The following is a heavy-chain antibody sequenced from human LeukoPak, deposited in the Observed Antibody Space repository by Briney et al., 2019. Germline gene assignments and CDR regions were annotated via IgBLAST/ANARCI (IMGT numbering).Heavy chain of an antibody. Sequence: GGSLRLSCAASGFTFSGSAMHWVRQASGKGLEWVGRIRSKANSHATAYAASVKGRFTISRDDSKNTAYLQMNSLKSEDTAVYYCASGVPDYWGQGTLVTVSS. D-gene: IGHD3-10*01. CDR1: GFTFSGSA. J-gene: IGHJ4*02. CDR3: ASGVPDY. CDR2: IRSKANSHAT. V-gene: IGHV3-73*01.